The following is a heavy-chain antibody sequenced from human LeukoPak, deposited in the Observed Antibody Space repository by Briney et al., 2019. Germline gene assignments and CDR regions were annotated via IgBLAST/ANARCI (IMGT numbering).Heavy chain of an antibody. Sequence: AVKVSCKPSGGTFSSYAISWVPHAPGQGLEWRGGIFPIFVAANYAEKFQGRVTITTDESTSTAYMELSSLRSEDTAVYYCARDPYYDSSGYYYGGNWFDLWGQGTLVTVSS. CDR2: IFPIFVAA. CDR3: ARDPYYDSSGYYYGGNWFDL. J-gene: IGHJ5*02. V-gene: IGHV1-69*05. D-gene: IGHD3-22*01. CDR1: GGTFSSYA.